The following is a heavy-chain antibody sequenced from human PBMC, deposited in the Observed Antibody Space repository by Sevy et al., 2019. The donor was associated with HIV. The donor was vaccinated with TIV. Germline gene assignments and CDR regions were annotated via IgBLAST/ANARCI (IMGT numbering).Heavy chain of an antibody. J-gene: IGHJ4*02. V-gene: IGHV1-8*01. D-gene: IGHD3-9*01. CDR2: MNPNSGNT. Sequence: ASVKVSCKASGYTFTNYDINWVRQATGQGLEWMGWMNPNSGNTGYPQRFQGRVTMTRDTSISTAYMELSSLRSEDTAVYYCARGGGNDILTNDYLVDYWGQGTLVTVSS. CDR1: GYTFTNYD. CDR3: ARGGGNDILTNDYLVDY.